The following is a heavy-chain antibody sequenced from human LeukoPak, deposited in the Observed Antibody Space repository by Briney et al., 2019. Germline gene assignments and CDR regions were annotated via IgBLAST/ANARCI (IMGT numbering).Heavy chain of an antibody. CDR3: ARLFSGYRGYYFDY. Sequence: ASVTVSCTASGYTFTVYYMHWVRQAPGQGLEWMGWISAYNGNTNYAQKFQGRVTMTRDTSISTAYMELSRLRSDDTAVYYCARLFSGYRGYYFDYWGQGTLVTVSS. V-gene: IGHV1-2*02. J-gene: IGHJ4*02. CDR2: ISAYNGNT. CDR1: GYTFTVYY. D-gene: IGHD3-22*01.